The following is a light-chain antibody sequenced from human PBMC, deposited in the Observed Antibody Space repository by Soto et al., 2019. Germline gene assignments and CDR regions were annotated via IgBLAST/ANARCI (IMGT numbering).Light chain of an antibody. CDR1: QDIRNE. Sequence: AIPMTQSPSSLSASVGDRVTITCRASQDIRNELGWYQQRPGKAPKALIYGASNLQSGVPSRFSGSGFGTDFTLTISSLQPEDFVTYYCLQDRNYPRTFGQGTKVESK. J-gene: IGKJ1*01. CDR2: GAS. V-gene: IGKV1-6*01. CDR3: LQDRNYPRT.